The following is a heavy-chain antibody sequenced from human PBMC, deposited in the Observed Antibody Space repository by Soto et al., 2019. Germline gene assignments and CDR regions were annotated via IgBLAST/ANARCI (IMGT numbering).Heavy chain of an antibody. CDR1: GASISNFY. Sequence: PSETLSLTCSVSGASISNFYWSWIRQSAGKGLEWIGRLYTRGTTDYNPSLKSRVTMSIDTSKNRVSLSLTSVTAADTAVYYCAKGGTYYFDSWGQGILVTVSS. J-gene: IGHJ4*02. CDR3: AKGGTYYFDS. CDR2: LYTRGTT. V-gene: IGHV4-4*07. D-gene: IGHD3-16*01.